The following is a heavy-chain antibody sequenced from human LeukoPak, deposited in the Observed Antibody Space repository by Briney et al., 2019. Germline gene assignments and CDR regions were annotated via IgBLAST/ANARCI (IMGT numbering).Heavy chain of an antibody. J-gene: IGHJ4*02. D-gene: IGHD3-9*01. CDR3: ARDRYFDWLHYFDY. CDR2: ISSSSSTI. CDR1: GFTFSSYS. Sequence: PGGSLRLSCAASGFTFSSYSMNWVRQAPGKGLEWVSYISSSSSTIYYADSVKGRFTISRDNAKNSLYLQLNSLRAEDTAVYYCARDRYFDWLHYFDYWGQGTLVTVSS. V-gene: IGHV3-48*01.